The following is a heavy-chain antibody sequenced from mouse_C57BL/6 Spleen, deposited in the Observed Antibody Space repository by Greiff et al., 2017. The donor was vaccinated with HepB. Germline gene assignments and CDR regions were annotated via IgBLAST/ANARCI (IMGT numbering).Heavy chain of an antibody. V-gene: IGHV1-42*01. Sequence: EVMLVESGPELVKPGASVKISCKASGYSFTGYYMNWVKQSPEKSLEWIGEINPSTGGTTYNQKFKAKATLTVDKSSSTAYMQLKSLTSEDSAVYYCARGGVAYWGQGTLVTVSA. CDR1: GYSFTGYY. CDR3: ARGGVAY. J-gene: IGHJ3*01. CDR2: INPSTGGT.